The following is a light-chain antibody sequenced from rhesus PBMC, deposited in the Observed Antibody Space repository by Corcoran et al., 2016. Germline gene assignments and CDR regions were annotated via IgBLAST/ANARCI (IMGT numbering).Light chain of an antibody. CDR3: LQYSSAPYT. CDR2: RAS. J-gene: IGKJ2*01. Sequence: DIQMTQSPSSLSASVGDTVTITFRASQSISSWLNWYQQKQGKAPQLLIYRASSLQSGVHSRLSGSGAGTDFTLTISSLQPEDFATYYCLQYSSAPYTFVQGTKVEIK. V-gene: IGKV1-22*01. CDR1: QSISSW.